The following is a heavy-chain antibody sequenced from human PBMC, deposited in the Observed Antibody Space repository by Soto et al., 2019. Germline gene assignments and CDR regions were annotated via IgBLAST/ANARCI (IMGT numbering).Heavy chain of an antibody. CDR3: AKNRVSYYGMDV. CDR2: ISYDGSNK. CDR1: GFTFSSYG. D-gene: IGHD2-21*01. J-gene: IGHJ6*02. V-gene: IGHV3-30*18. Sequence: QVQLVESGGGVVQPGRSLRLSCAASGFTFSSYGMHWVRQAPGKGLEWVAVISYDGSNKYYADSVKGRFTISRDNSKNTLYLQMNSLRAEDTAVYYCAKNRVSYYGMDVWGQGTTVTVSS.